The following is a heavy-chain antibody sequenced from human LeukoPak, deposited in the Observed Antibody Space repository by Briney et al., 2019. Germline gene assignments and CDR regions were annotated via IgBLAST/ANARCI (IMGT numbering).Heavy chain of an antibody. CDR3: ARENIVVVTAIRDAFDI. CDR1: GFTFSNYG. J-gene: IGHJ3*02. Sequence: GGSLRLSCAASGFTFSNYGMHWVRQAPGKGLEWVAIIWYDGSNKYYADSVKGRFTISRDNAKNSLCLQMNSLRDEDTAVYYCARENIVVVTAIRDAFDIWGQGTMVTVSS. CDR2: IWYDGSNK. V-gene: IGHV3-33*01. D-gene: IGHD2-21*02.